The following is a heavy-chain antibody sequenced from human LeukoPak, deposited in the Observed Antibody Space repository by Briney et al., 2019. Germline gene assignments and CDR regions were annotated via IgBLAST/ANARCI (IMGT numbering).Heavy chain of an antibody. J-gene: IGHJ6*03. CDR1: GYTFTGYY. V-gene: IGHV1-2*02. CDR2: INPNSGGT. D-gene: IGHD4-11*01. Sequence: ASVKVSCKASGYTFTGYYMHWVRQAPGQGLEWMGWINPNSGGTNYAQKFQGRVTMTRDTSISTAYMELSRLRSDDTAVYYCARGPGTTVITGYYYYYMDVWGKGTTVTVSS. CDR3: ARGPGTTVITGYYYYYMDV.